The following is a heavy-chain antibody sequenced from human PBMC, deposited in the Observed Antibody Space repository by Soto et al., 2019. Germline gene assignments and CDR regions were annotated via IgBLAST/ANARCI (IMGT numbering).Heavy chain of an antibody. CDR1: GFTFSSYS. Sequence: QVQLVESGGGVVQPGRSLRLSCAASGFTFSSYSMHWVRQAPGKGLEWVAVISYDGSNKYYADSVKGRFTISRDNSKNTLYLQMNSLRAEDTAVYYCAKEGGAGYWGQGTLVTVSS. J-gene: IGHJ4*02. CDR3: AKEGGAGY. D-gene: IGHD1-26*01. V-gene: IGHV3-30*18. CDR2: ISYDGSNK.